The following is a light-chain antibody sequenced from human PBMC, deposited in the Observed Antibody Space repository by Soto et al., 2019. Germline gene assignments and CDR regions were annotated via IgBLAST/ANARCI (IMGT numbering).Light chain of an antibody. V-gene: IGLV2-14*01. J-gene: IGLJ1*01. CDR3: SSYTISSSDV. Sequence: QSALTQPASVSGSPGQSITISCTGTSSDVGGYNYVSWYQQHPGKAPNLMIYDVSNRPSGVSNRFSGSKSGNTASLTISGLQAEDEADYSFSSYTISSSDVFGTGTKLTVL. CDR1: SSDVGGYNY. CDR2: DVS.